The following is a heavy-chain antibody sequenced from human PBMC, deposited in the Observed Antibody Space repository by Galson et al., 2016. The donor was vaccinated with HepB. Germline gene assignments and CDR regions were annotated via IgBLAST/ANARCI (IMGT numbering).Heavy chain of an antibody. CDR1: GYSFTSYW. V-gene: IGHV5-51*01. Sequence: QSGAEVKKPGESLKISCKGLGYSFTSYWIGWVRQVPGKGLEWMGIIYIYDVDIRYSPSFQGQVTISADKSTSTAYLQWSSLKASDTAMYYCGSLYTSGWGFDHWGQGTLATVSS. D-gene: IGHD6-19*01. CDR2: IYIYDVDI. J-gene: IGHJ5*02. CDR3: GSLYTSGWGFDH.